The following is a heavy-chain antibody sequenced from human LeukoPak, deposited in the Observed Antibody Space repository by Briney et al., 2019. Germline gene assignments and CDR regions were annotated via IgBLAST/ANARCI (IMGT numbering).Heavy chain of an antibody. Sequence: PGGSLRLSCAASGFTFDDYGMSWVRQAPGKELEWVSGINWNGVSTRYADSVKGRFTISRDNAKNSLYLRMNSLRAEDTALYYCARDGRYDFWSGSSSYFDCWGQGTLVTVSS. V-gene: IGHV3-20*04. CDR2: INWNGVST. CDR1: GFTFDDYG. J-gene: IGHJ4*02. D-gene: IGHD3-3*01. CDR3: ARDGRYDFWSGSSSYFDC.